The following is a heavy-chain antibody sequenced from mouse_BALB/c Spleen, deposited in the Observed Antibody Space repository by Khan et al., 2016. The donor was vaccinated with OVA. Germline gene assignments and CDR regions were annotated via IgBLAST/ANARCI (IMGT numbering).Heavy chain of an antibody. D-gene: IGHD2-1*01. CDR3: ARYYGNYGWYFDV. CDR2: IWTGGST. J-gene: IGHJ1*01. CDR1: GFSLTSYG. Sequence: QMQLEESGPGLVAPSQSLSITCTVSGFSLTSYGVHWVRQPPGKGLEWLGVIWTGGSTNYNSALMSRLSLSKDNSKSQVFLKMNSLQTDDTAMYYCARYYGNYGWYFDVWGAGTTVTVSS. V-gene: IGHV2-9*02.